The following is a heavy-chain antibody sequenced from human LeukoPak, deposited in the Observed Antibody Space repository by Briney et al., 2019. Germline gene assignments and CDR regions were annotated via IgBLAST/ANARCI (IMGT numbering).Heavy chain of an antibody. V-gene: IGHV1-8*01. J-gene: IGHJ5*02. Sequence: GASVKVSCKASGYTFTSYDINWVRQASGQGLEWMGWMNPNSGNTGYAQKFQGRVTITRNTSISTAYMELRSLRSDDTAVYYCARETTVTTVWFDPWGQGTLATVSS. CDR1: GYTFTSYD. CDR3: ARETTVTTVWFDP. CDR2: MNPNSGNT. D-gene: IGHD4-11*01.